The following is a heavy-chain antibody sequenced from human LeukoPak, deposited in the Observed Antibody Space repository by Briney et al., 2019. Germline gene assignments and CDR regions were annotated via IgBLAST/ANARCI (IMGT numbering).Heavy chain of an antibody. CDR2: ISSISSTI. CDR1: GFTFSNYS. CDR3: ASEGQRVHPYYDFWNGFFS. Sequence: GGSLRLSWAASGFTFSNYSMNWVRQAPGKGLEWVSYISSISSTIYYAASVKGRFTISRDNAKNSLSLKMSSLRAEDTAVYYCASEGQRVHPYYDFWNGFFSWGQGALVTVSP. J-gene: IGHJ5*02. D-gene: IGHD3-3*01. V-gene: IGHV3-48*04.